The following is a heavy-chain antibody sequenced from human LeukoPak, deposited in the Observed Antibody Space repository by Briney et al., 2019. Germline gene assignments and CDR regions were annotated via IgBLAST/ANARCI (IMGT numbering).Heavy chain of an antibody. J-gene: IGHJ5*02. V-gene: IGHV4-59*01. CDR3: AGDPTVRGVIPT. Sequence: PGGSLRLSCAASGFTFSSYAMSWVRQAPGKGLEWIGYIYYSGSTNYNPSLKSRVTISVDTSKNQFSLKLSSVTAADTAVYYCAGDPTVRGVIPTWGQGTLVTVSS. CDR2: IYYSGST. CDR1: GFTFSSYA. D-gene: IGHD3-10*01.